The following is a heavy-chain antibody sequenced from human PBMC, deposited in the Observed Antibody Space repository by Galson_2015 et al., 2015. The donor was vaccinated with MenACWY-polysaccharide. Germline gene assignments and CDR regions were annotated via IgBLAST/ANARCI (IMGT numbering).Heavy chain of an antibody. V-gene: IGHV4-30-2*01. CDR1: GDSMSSGDYS. CDR2: IYHSGST. CDR3: VRRSLATISFDY. Sequence: TPSLTCALSGDSMSSGDYSWSWIRQPPGKGLEWIGYIYHSGSTYYNPSLRSRVTISEDRSKNQFSLKLSSVTAADTAVYYCVRRSLATISFDYWGQGALVTVSS. D-gene: IGHD5-24*01. J-gene: IGHJ4*02.